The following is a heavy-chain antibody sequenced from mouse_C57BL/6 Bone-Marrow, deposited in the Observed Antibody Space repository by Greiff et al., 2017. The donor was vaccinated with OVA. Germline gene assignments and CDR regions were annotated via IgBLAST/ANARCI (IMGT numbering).Heavy chain of an antibody. CDR2: IYPGGGYT. CDR3: ARGRYDDGYMDY. J-gene: IGHJ2*01. D-gene: IGHD2-3*01. Sequence: QVQLQQSGAELVRPGTSVKMSCKASGYTFTNYWIGWAKQRPGHGLEWIGDIYPGGGYTNYNEKFKGKATLTADKSSSTAYLQFSSLTSEDSALYYGARGRYDDGYMDYWGQGTTRTVAS. CDR1: GYTFTNYW. V-gene: IGHV1-63*01.